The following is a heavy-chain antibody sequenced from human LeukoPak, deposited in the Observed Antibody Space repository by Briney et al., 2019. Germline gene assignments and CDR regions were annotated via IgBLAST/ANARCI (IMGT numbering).Heavy chain of an antibody. CDR3: TTAGRELLNYYYGMDV. CDR2: IKSKTDGGTT. D-gene: IGHD1-26*01. Sequence: NPGGSLRLSCAASGFTFSNAWMSWVRQAPGKGLEWVGRIKSKTDGGTTDYAAPVKGRFTISRDDSKNTLYLQMNSLKTEDIAVYYCTTAGRELLNYYYGMDVWGQGTTGTVSS. CDR1: GFTFSNAW. J-gene: IGHJ6*02. V-gene: IGHV3-15*01.